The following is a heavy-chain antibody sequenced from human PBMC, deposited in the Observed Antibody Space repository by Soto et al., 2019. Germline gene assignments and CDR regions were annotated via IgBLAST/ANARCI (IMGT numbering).Heavy chain of an antibody. D-gene: IGHD2-15*01. CDR3: ARSGGLDRDFNY. V-gene: IGHV1-69*12. CDR2: IIPMFDTP. CDR1: GGTFSSDS. J-gene: IGHJ4*02. Sequence: QVQLVQSGAEVKKPGSSVKVSCKASGGTFSSDSFSWVRQAPGQGLEWMGGIIPMFDTPIYAQKFQDRVTITADESTSNAYRQLSSLRSGDTAVYYCARSGGLDRDFNYWGQGSLVTVSS.